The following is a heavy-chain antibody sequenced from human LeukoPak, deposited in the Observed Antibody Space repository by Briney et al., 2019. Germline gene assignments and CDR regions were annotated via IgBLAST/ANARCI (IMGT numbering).Heavy chain of an antibody. CDR2: IKQDGSEK. J-gene: IGHJ4*02. CDR1: GFTFSSYW. V-gene: IGHV3-7*01. D-gene: IGHD3-9*01. CDR3: ARDGQGFYYDILTGYYSRGYYFDY. Sequence: QSGGSLRLSCAASGFTFSSYWMSWVRQAPGKGLEWVANIKQDGSEKYYVDSVKGRFTISRDNAKNSLYLQMNSLRAEDTAVYYCARDGQGFYYDILTGYYSRGYYFDYWGQGTLVTVSS.